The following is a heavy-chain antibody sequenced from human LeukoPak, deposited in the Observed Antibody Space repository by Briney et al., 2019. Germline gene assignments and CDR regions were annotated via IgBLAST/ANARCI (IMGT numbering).Heavy chain of an antibody. CDR3: SRYQLLQAYGMDV. J-gene: IGHJ6*04. D-gene: IGHD2-2*01. CDR1: GFTFSSYA. V-gene: IGHV3-30*04. Sequence: PGRSLRLSCAASGFTFSSYAMHWVRQAPGKGLEWVAVISYDGSNKYYADSVKGRFTISRDNSKNTLYLQMNSLRAEDTAVYHCSRYQLLQAYGMDVWGKGTTVTVSS. CDR2: ISYDGSNK.